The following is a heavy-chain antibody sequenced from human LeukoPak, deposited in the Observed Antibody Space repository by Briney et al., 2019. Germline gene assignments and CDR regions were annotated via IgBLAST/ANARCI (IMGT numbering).Heavy chain of an antibody. CDR3: ARHGISGSIPTDY. V-gene: IGHV4-59*08. J-gene: IGHJ4*02. CDR1: GGSFSGYY. Sequence: PSETLSLTCAVYGGSFSGYYWSWIRQPPGKGLEWIGYIYYSGSTNYNPSLKSRVTISVDTSKNQFSLKLSSVTAADTAVYYCARHGISGSIPTDYWGQGTLVTVSS. D-gene: IGHD1-26*01. CDR2: IYYSGST.